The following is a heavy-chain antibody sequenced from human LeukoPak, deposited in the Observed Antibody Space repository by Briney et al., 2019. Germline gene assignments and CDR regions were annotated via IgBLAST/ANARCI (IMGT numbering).Heavy chain of an antibody. CDR2: ISSSSSYI. CDR1: GFTFSSYS. V-gene: IGHV3-21*01. D-gene: IGHD6-13*01. Sequence: GGSLRLSCAASGFTFSSYSMNWVRQAPGKGLEWVSSISSSSSYIYYADSVKGRFTISRDNAKNSLYLQMNSLRAEDTAVYYCAKAPPYSSSWIDYWGQGTLVTVSS. CDR3: AKAPPYSSSWIDY. J-gene: IGHJ4*02.